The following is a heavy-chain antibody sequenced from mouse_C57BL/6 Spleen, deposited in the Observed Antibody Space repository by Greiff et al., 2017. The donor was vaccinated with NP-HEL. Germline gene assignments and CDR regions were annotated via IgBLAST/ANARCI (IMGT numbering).Heavy chain of an antibody. D-gene: IGHD3-1*01. V-gene: IGHV1-15*01. J-gene: IGHJ4*01. CDR3: TRWRGYDYAMDY. CDR2: IDPETGGT. Sequence: QVQLKESGAELVRPGASVTLSCKASGYTFTDYEMHWVKQTPVHGLEWIGAIDPETGGTAYNQKFKGKAILTADKSSSTAYMELRSLTSEDSAVYYCTRWRGYDYAMDYWGQGTSVTVSS. CDR1: GYTFTDYE.